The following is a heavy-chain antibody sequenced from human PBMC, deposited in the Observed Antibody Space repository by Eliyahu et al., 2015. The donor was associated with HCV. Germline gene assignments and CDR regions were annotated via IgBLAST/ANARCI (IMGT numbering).Heavy chain of an antibody. D-gene: IGHD3-9*01. J-gene: IGHJ1*01. CDR3: ARAITISAGFQH. CDR1: GYTFTSYD. CDR2: VKPNSGNT. V-gene: IGHV1-8*01. Sequence: QVQLVQSGPEVKKPGASVKVSCKASGYTFTSYDINWVRQATGQGAWVMGWVKPNSGNTGYAQKFQGRVTMTRNTSISTAYMELSSLRSEDTAVYYCARAITISAGFQHWGQGTLVTVSS.